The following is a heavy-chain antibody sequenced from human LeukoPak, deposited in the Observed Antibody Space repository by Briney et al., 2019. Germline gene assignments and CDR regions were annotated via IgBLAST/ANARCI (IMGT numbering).Heavy chain of an antibody. CDR3: ARRWGAYCGGDCYLRSDPDY. J-gene: IGHJ4*02. D-gene: IGHD2-21*02. CDR1: GGSFSGYY. Sequence: SETLSLTCAVYGGSFSGYYWSWIRQPPGKGLEWIGEINHSGSTNYNPSLKSRVTISVDTSKNQFSLKLSSVTPEDTAVYYCARRWGAYCGGDCYLRSDPDYWGQGTLVTVSS. V-gene: IGHV4-34*01. CDR2: INHSGST.